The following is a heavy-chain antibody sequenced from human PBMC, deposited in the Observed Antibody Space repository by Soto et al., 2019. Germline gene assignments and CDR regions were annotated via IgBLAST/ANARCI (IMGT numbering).Heavy chain of an antibody. V-gene: IGHV4-30-2*01. J-gene: IGHJ5*02. CDR3: ARVPSP. CDR1: GGSINSGGYS. Sequence: SETLSLTCAVSGGSINSGGYSWSWIRQPPGKGLEWIGYIYHSGSNYYNPSLKSRVTISVDRSKNQFSLKLSSVTAADTAVYYCARVPSPWGQGTLITVSS. CDR2: IYHSGSN.